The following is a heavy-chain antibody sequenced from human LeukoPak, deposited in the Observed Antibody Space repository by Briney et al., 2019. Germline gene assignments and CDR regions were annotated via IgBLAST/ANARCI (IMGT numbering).Heavy chain of an antibody. J-gene: IGHJ3*02. Sequence: GGSLRLSCEASGFTFSTYSMNWVRQAPGKGLEWVSYITNSANSITYADSVKGRFTISRDDAKNSLFLQMSSLKDEDTAVYYCARDLHFAFDIWGQGKMVTVFS. D-gene: IGHD3-3*02. CDR2: ITNSANSI. CDR1: GFTFSTYS. V-gene: IGHV3-48*02. CDR3: ARDLHFAFDI.